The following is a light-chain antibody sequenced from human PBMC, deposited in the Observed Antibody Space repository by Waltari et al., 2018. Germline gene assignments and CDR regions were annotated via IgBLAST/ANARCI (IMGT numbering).Light chain of an antibody. Sequence: QSVLTQPPSASGTPGQGVTISCSGSSSNIGDNYVYWYQQFPGTSPKLLIHRTNPRPSGVPDRFSGSKSGTSAFLVISGLRSEDEADYHCAAWDDSLSGWVFGGGTKLTVL. CDR2: RTN. CDR1: SSNIGDNY. CDR3: AAWDDSLSGWV. V-gene: IGLV1-47*01. J-gene: IGLJ3*02.